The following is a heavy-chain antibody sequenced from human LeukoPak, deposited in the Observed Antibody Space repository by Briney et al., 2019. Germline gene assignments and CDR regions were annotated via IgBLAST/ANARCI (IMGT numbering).Heavy chain of an antibody. CDR3: ARDDCSSISCCHNWFDS. Sequence: GGSLRLSCAASGFTFSSYWMSWVRQAPGKGREWVANIKQDGSEKYYVDSVKGRFTISRDNAKNSLYLQMNSLRAEDTAVYYCARDDCSSISCCHNWFDSWGQGTLVTVSS. J-gene: IGHJ5*01. V-gene: IGHV3-7*01. CDR2: IKQDGSEK. D-gene: IGHD2-2*01. CDR1: GFTFSSYW.